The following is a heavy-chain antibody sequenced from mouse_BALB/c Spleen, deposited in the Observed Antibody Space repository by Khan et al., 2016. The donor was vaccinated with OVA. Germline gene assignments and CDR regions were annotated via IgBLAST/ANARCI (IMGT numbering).Heavy chain of an antibody. D-gene: IGHD2-14*01. CDR3: ASYRYDYFDY. CDR1: GYTFTSYW. V-gene: IGHV1-87*01. Sequence: QVQLQQSGAELARPGASMKLSCKASGYTFTSYWMQWVKQRPGQGLEWIGTIYPGDGDTRYTQKFKGKATLTADKSSSTAYMQLSSLASEDSAVYYCASYRYDYFDYWGQGTTLTVSS. J-gene: IGHJ2*01. CDR2: IYPGDGDT.